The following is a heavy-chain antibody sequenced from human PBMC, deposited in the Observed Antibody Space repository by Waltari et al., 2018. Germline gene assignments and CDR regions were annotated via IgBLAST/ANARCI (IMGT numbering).Heavy chain of an antibody. V-gene: IGHV1-69*13. CDR3: ARDLEYYYDPKLPSDGALYY. CDR1: GGTFSSYA. J-gene: IGHJ4*02. CDR2: IIPIFGTA. Sequence: QVQLVQSGAEVKKPGSSVKVSCKASGGTFSSYAISWVRQAPGQGLEWMGGIIPIFGTANYAQKFQGRVTITADESTSTAYMELSSLRSEDTAVYYCARDLEYYYDPKLPSDGALYYWGQGTLVTVSS. D-gene: IGHD3-22*01.